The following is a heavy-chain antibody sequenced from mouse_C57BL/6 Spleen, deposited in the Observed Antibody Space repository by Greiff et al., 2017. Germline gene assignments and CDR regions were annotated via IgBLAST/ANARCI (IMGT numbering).Heavy chain of an antibody. CDR3: ARPSLQLVFDY. CDR1: GFTFSDYG. J-gene: IGHJ2*01. V-gene: IGHV5-17*01. CDR2: ISSGSSTI. Sequence: EVKVVESGGGLVKPGGSLKLYCAASGFTFSDYGMHWVRQAPEKGLEWVAYISSGSSTIYYADTVKGRFTISRDNAKNTLFLQMTSLRSEDTAMYYCARPSLQLVFDYWGQGTTLTVSS. D-gene: IGHD4-1*02.